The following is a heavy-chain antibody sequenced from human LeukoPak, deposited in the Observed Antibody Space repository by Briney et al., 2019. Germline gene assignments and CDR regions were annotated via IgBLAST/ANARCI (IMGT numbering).Heavy chain of an antibody. CDR3: ARDSEVPASGCFDP. CDR2: IYHSAST. D-gene: IGHD2-2*01. Sequence: SQPRSLTCAVSVGSISSGGYSWSWIRQPPGKGLEWIGYIYHSASTYYNASVKSRVTISVDRSKNQFSLKLSSVTAADTAVYYCARDSEVPASGCFDPWGQGTLVTVSS. J-gene: IGHJ5*02. V-gene: IGHV4-30-2*01. CDR1: VGSISSGGYS.